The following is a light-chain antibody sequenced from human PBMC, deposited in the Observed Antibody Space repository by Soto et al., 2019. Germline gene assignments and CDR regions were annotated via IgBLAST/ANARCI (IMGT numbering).Light chain of an antibody. CDR2: KAS. J-gene: IGKJ2*01. Sequence: DIQMTQSPSTLSSSVGDRVTITFRASQSSNSWLAWYQQTPGKAPNLLIYKASSLQSGVPSRFSGSGSGTQFTLTISSLQPDDSAIYYCQQYHNYPVTFGQGTKLEIK. CDR1: QSSNSW. CDR3: QQYHNYPVT. V-gene: IGKV1-5*03.